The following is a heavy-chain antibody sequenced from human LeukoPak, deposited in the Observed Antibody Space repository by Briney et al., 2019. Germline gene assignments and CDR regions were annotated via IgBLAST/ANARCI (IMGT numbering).Heavy chain of an antibody. J-gene: IGHJ4*02. Sequence: PGGSLRLSCAASGFTFSSYSMNWVRQAPGKGLEWVSSISGTSSYIYYADSVKGRFTISRDNAKNSLYLQVNSLRAEDMAVYYCAREAPRTDFWSGYYFDYWGQGALVTVSS. V-gene: IGHV3-21*01. D-gene: IGHD3-3*01. CDR2: ISGTSSYI. CDR3: AREAPRTDFWSGYYFDY. CDR1: GFTFSSYS.